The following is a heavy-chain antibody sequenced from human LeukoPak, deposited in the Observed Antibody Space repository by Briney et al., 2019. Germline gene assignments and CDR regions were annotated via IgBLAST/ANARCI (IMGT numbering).Heavy chain of an antibody. CDR1: GGSISSGSYY. CDR2: IYTSGST. Sequence: SETLSLTCTVSGGSISSGSYYWSWIRQPAGKGLEWIGRIYTSGSTNYNPSLKSRVTISVDTSKNQFSLKLSSVTAADTAVYYCARGPPHKGFAGWRRNYFDYWGQGTLVTVSS. D-gene: IGHD6-19*01. J-gene: IGHJ4*02. V-gene: IGHV4-61*02. CDR3: ARGPPHKGFAGWRRNYFDY.